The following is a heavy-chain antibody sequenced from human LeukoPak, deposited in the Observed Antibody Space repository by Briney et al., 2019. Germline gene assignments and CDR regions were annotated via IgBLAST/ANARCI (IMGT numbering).Heavy chain of an antibody. CDR3: TRTLKGGYFDY. V-gene: IGHV3-15*07. Sequence: GGSLRLSCAASGFTFSTYGMHWVRQAPGMGLEWVGRIKSNTDGGTTDYAAPVKGRFAISRDDSENTLYLQMNSLKTEDTAVYYCTRTLKGGYFDYWGQGTLVTVSS. J-gene: IGHJ4*02. D-gene: IGHD2-8*01. CDR2: IKSNTDGGTT. CDR1: GFTFSTYG.